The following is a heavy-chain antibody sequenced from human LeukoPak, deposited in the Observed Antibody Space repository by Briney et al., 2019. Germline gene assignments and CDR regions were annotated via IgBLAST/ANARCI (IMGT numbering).Heavy chain of an antibody. CDR2: MNPNSGNT. CDR3: ARSANGDYSPDY. Sequence: ASVKVSCKASGYTFTSYDINWVRQATGQGLEWMGWMNPNSGNTGYAQKFQGRVTMTRNTSISTAYMELSSLRSEDTAVYYCARSANGDYSPDYWGQGTLVTVSS. J-gene: IGHJ4*02. CDR1: GYTFTSYD. D-gene: IGHD4-17*01. V-gene: IGHV1-8*01.